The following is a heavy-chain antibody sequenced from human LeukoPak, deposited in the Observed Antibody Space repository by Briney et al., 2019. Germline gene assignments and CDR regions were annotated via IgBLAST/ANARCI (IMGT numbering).Heavy chain of an antibody. CDR1: GFTFSSYS. J-gene: IGHJ3*02. Sequence: KAGGSLRLSCAASGFTFSSYSMNWVRQAPGKGLEWVSSISSSSSYIYYADSVKGRFTISRDNAKNSLYLQMNSLRAEDTAVYYCARDPSQRAFDIWGQGTMVTVSS. CDR3: ARDPSQRAFDI. D-gene: IGHD6-25*01. CDR2: ISSSSSYI. V-gene: IGHV3-21*01.